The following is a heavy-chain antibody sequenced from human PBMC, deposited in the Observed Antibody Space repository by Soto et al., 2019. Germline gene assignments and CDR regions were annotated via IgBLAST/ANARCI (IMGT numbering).Heavy chain of an antibody. J-gene: IGHJ6*03. CDR2: INHSGST. Sequence: PSETLSLTCAVYGGSFSGYYWSWIRQPPGKGLEWIGEINHSGSTNYNPSLKSRVTISVDTSKNQFSLKLSSVTAADTAVYYCARGEAHAGQLRYYYYYMDVWGKGTTVTSP. V-gene: IGHV4-34*01. CDR1: GGSFSGYY. CDR3: ARGEAHAGQLRYYYYYMDV.